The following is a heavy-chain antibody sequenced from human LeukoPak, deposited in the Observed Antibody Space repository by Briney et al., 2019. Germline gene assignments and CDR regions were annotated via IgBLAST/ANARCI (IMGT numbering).Heavy chain of an antibody. CDR2: IYTSGST. J-gene: IGHJ6*03. CDR1: GGSISSGSYY. Sequence: SETLSLTCTVSGGSISSGSYYWSWIRQPAGKGLEWIGRIYTSGSTNYNPSLESRVTISVDTSKNQFSLKLSSVTAADTAVYYCARALDYDYYMDVWGKGTTVTVSS. CDR3: ARALDYDYYMDV. V-gene: IGHV4-61*02.